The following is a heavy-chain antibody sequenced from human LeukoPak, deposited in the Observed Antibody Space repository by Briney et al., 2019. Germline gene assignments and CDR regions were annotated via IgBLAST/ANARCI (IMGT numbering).Heavy chain of an antibody. V-gene: IGHV5-51*01. Sequence: GESLTISCMGSGYSFTSYWIGWVRQMPGKGLEWMGIIYPGDSDTRYSPSFRGQVTISADKSISTAYLQWSSLKASDTAMYYCARRRSGIDDAFDIWGQGTMVTVSS. CDR2: IYPGDSDT. CDR1: GYSFTSYW. D-gene: IGHD3-10*01. CDR3: ARRRSGIDDAFDI. J-gene: IGHJ3*02.